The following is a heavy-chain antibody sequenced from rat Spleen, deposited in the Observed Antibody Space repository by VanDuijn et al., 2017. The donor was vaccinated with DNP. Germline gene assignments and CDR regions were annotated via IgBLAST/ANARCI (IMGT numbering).Heavy chain of an antibody. CDR3: ARTRVLFDY. CDR1: GYSITSSYR. CDR2: INSAGST. D-gene: IGHD1-4*01. V-gene: IGHV3-3*01. Sequence: EVQLQESGPGLVKPSQSLSLTCSVTGYSITSSYRWNWIRKFPGNKLEWMGYINSAGSTNYNPSLKSRISITRDTSKNQFFLQVNSVTTEDTATYYCARTRVLFDYWGQGVMVTVSS. J-gene: IGHJ2*01.